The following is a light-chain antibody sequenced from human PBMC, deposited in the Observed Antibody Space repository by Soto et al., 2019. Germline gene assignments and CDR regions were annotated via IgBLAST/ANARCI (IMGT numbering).Light chain of an antibody. CDR1: SSNIGSNT. CDR3: AAWDDSLNGPL. J-gene: IGLJ2*01. Sequence: QSVLTQPPSASGTPRQRVTISCSGSSSNIGSNTVNWYQQLPGTAPKLLIYTNNQRPSGVPDRFSGSKSGTSASLAISGLQSEDEADYYCAAWDDSLNGPLFGGGTKLTVL. CDR2: TNN. V-gene: IGLV1-44*01.